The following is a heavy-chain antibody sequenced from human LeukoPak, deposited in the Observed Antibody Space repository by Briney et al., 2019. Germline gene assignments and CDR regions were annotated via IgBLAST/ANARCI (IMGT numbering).Heavy chain of an antibody. CDR1: GFTFTSYT. CDR3: ARVASVSYGSGSYPPDY. D-gene: IGHD3-10*01. CDR2: ISYDASNK. V-gene: IGHV3-30*04. Sequence: EGSLRLSCTASGFTFTSYTMHWVRQAPGKGLEWAAVISYDASNKYYADSVKGRYTISRDNSKNTLYLQMNSLRAEDMAVYYCARVASVSYGSGSYPPDYWGQGTLVTVSS. J-gene: IGHJ4*02.